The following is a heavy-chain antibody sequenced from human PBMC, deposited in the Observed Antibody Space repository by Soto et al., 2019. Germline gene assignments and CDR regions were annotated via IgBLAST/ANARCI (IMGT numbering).Heavy chain of an antibody. CDR1: GYTFTSYA. CDR3: ARDWGEWLLFGHYYYGMDV. CDR2: INTNTGNP. V-gene: IGHV7-4-1*01. Sequence: ASVKVSCKASGYTFTSYAMNWVRQAPGQGLEWMGWINTNTGNPTYAQGFTGRFVFSLDTSVSTAYLQICSLKAEDTAVYYCARDWGEWLLFGHYYYGMDVWGQGTTVTVSS. D-gene: IGHD3-3*01. J-gene: IGHJ6*02.